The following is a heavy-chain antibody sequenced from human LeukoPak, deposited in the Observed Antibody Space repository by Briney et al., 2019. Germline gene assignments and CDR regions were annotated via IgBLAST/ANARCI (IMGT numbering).Heavy chain of an antibody. V-gene: IGHV3-23*01. Sequence: PGGSLRLSCAASGVSFSSYAMSWVRQAPGKGQEWVSTIGSGDTTYFADSVKGRFTISRDNSKNTLYLQMNSLRAEDTAVYYCAKGERNYYDTLTAFDIWGQGTMVIVSS. J-gene: IGHJ3*02. CDR3: AKGERNYYDTLTAFDI. CDR1: GVSFSSYA. D-gene: IGHD3-22*01. CDR2: IGSGDTT.